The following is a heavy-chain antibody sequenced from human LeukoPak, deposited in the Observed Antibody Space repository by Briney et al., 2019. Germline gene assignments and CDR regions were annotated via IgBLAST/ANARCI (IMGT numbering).Heavy chain of an antibody. CDR2: INWNGGST. J-gene: IGHJ6*03. V-gene: IGHV3-20*04. CDR1: GFTFDDYG. CDR3: ARTPFYDSSCYPYYYYMDV. D-gene: IGHD3-22*01. Sequence: GGSLRLSCAASGFTFDDYGMSWVRQAPGKGLEWVSGINWNGGSTGYADSVKGRFTISRDNAKNSLYLQMNSLRAEDTALYYCARTPFYDSSCYPYYYYMDVWGKGTTVTVSS.